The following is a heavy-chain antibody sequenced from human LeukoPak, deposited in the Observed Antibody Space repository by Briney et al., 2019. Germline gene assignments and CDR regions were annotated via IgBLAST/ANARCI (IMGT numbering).Heavy chain of an antibody. Sequence: SGPPLVKPTQTRTLTCTLPGFSLPPSGMCVSWIRQPPGKSLEWLVRIVWDNDKYYSTSLKTRLTISKATSKNQVGLTSTNMDPVDTATYYCARISLDSGNYYYFDYWGQGTLVTVSS. J-gene: IGHJ4*02. V-gene: IGHV2-70*11. D-gene: IGHD1-26*01. CDR3: ARISLDSGNYYYFDY. CDR2: IVWDNDK. CDR1: GFSLPPSGMC.